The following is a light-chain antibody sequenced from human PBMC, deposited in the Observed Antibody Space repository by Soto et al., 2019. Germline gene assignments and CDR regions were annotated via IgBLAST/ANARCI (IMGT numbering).Light chain of an antibody. CDR3: QQRSSWPLT. Sequence: EIVLTQSPATLSLDPGERATLSCRASQSISSYLGWYQQKPDQAPRLLIYDASNRTTGIPARFSGSGSGTDFTLTISSLKPEDCAVYYCQQRSSWPLTFGGGTRWIS. J-gene: IGKJ4*01. CDR2: DAS. CDR1: QSISSY. V-gene: IGKV3-11*01.